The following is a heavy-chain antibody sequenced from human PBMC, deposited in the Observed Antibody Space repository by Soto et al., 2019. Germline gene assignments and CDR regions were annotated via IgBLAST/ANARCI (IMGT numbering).Heavy chain of an antibody. CDR3: TRDASRDSSARGWFDP. J-gene: IGHJ5*02. CDR1: GFTFRSFT. D-gene: IGHD6-13*01. V-gene: IGHV3-21*01. CDR2: ISINSAYI. Sequence: GGSLRLSCAASGFTFRSFTMNWVRQAPGKGLEWVSTISINSAYIYYTDALRGRFTISRDNAKNSLHLQMNSLRAEDTAVYYCTRDASRDSSARGWFDPWGPGTLVTVSS.